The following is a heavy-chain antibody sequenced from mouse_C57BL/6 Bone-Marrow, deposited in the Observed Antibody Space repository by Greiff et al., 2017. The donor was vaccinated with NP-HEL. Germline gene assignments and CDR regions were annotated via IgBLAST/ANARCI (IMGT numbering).Heavy chain of an antibody. Sequence: EVQLQQSGPELVKPGASVKISCKASGYTFTDYYMNWVKQSHGKSLEWIGDINPNNGGTSYNQKFKGKATLTVDKSSSTAYMELRSLTSEDSAVYYCARGPTTVANYAMDYWGQGTSVTVSS. D-gene: IGHD1-1*01. CDR1: GYTFTDYY. CDR3: ARGPTTVANYAMDY. V-gene: IGHV1-26*01. J-gene: IGHJ4*01. CDR2: INPNNGGT.